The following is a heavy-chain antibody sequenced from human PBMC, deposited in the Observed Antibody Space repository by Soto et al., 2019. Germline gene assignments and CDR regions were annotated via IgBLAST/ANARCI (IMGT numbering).Heavy chain of an antibody. CDR3: ASISGWYLNYYYGMDV. D-gene: IGHD6-19*01. J-gene: IGHJ6*02. Sequence: EVQLVETGGGLIQPGGSLRLSCAASGFTVSSNYMSWVRQAPGKGLEWVSVIYSGGSTYYADSVKGRFTISRDNSKNTLYIQMNSLRAEDTAVYYCASISGWYLNYYYGMDVWGQGTTVTVSS. V-gene: IGHV3-53*02. CDR2: IYSGGST. CDR1: GFTVSSNY.